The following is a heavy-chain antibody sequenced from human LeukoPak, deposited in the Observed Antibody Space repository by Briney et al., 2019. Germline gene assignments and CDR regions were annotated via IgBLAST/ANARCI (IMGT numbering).Heavy chain of an antibody. CDR2: IYSSGTT. J-gene: IGHJ4*02. D-gene: IGHD2-15*01. V-gene: IGHV4-61*01. CDR3: ARVVPDGYSDY. Sequence: PSETLSLTCTVSGGSVSSSSYYWSWIRQPPGRGLEWIGYIYSSGTTRYNPSLQSRLTILVDMSKSQFSLKLSSVTAADTAVYYCARVVPDGYSDYWGQGSLVTVSS. CDR1: GGSVSSSSYY.